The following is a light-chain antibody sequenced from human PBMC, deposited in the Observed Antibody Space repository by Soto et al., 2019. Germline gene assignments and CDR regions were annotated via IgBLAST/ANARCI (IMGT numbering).Light chain of an antibody. Sequence: DIQMTQSPSSLSATVGDRVTITCRASQDISNYLAWHQQKPGKVPKLLIYAASTLQPGVPSRFSGSGSGTDFTLTISSLQPEDVATYYCQKYNGAPPATFGPGTKVAIK. J-gene: IGKJ3*01. CDR2: AAS. CDR3: QKYNGAPPAT. V-gene: IGKV1-27*01. CDR1: QDISNY.